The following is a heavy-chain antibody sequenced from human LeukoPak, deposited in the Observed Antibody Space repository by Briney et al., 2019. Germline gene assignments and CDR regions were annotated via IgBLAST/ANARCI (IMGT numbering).Heavy chain of an antibody. CDR3: TTDHQTTVSPYYYYYYMDV. Sequence: AGGSLRLSCAASGFTVSSNYMSWVRQAPGKGLEWVSVIYSGGSTYYADSVKGRFTISRDDSKNTLYLQMNSLKTEDTAVYYCTTDHQTTVSPYYYYYYMDVWGKGTTVTVSS. J-gene: IGHJ6*03. V-gene: IGHV3-66*01. CDR2: IYSGGST. D-gene: IGHD4-11*01. CDR1: GFTVSSNY.